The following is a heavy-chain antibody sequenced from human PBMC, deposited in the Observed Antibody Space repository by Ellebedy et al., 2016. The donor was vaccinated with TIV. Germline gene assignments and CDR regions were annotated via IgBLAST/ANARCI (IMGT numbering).Heavy chain of an antibody. CDR3: ARDVVVPAAMLGYYGMDV. CDR2: IIPIFGTA. D-gene: IGHD2-2*01. CDR1: GGTFSSYA. V-gene: IGHV1-69*13. Sequence: SVKVSXXASGGTFSSYAISWVRQAPGQGLEWMGGIIPIFGTANYAQKFQGRVTITGDESTSTAYMELSSLRSEDTAVYYCARDVVVPAAMLGYYGMDVWGQGTTVTVSS. J-gene: IGHJ6*02.